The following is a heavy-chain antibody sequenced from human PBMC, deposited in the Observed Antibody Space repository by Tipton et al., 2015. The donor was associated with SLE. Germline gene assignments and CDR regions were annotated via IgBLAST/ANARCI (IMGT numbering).Heavy chain of an antibody. CDR3: ARRYASAYFDY. CDR2: IYYSGST. D-gene: IGHD2-2*01. J-gene: IGHJ4*02. CDR1: GGSISSSSYY. Sequence: TLSLTCTVSGGSISSSSYYWGWIRQPPGKGLEWIGSIYYSGSTYYNPSLKSRVTISVDTSKNQFSLKLSSVTAADTAVYYCARRYASAYFDYWGQGTLVTASS. V-gene: IGHV4-39*01.